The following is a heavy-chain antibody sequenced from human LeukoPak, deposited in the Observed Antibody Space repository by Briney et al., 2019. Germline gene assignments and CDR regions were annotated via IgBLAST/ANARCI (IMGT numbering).Heavy chain of an antibody. D-gene: IGHD3-22*01. V-gene: IGHV4-34*01. CDR3: ARGPDYDSSQGYYYYGMDV. J-gene: IGHJ6*02. Sequence: PSETLSLTCAVYGGSFSGYYWSWIRQPPGKGLEWIGEINHSGSTNYNPSLKSRVTISVDTSKNQFSLKLSSVTAADTAVYYCARGPDYDSSQGYYYYGMDVWGQGTTVTVSS. CDR1: GGSFSGYY. CDR2: INHSGST.